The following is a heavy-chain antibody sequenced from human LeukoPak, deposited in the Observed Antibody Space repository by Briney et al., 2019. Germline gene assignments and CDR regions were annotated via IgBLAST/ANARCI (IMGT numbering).Heavy chain of an antibody. CDR1: GGSISSSSYY. Sequence: SETLSLTCTVSGGSISSSSYYWGWIRQPPGKGLEWLGSIYYSGSTYYNPSLKSRVTISADTPKNQFSLKLSSVTAADKAVYYCARVLPPDDFWSGYYAPHMDVWGKGTTVTVSS. CDR2: IYYSGST. D-gene: IGHD3-3*01. J-gene: IGHJ6*03. V-gene: IGHV4-39*07. CDR3: ARVLPPDDFWSGYYAPHMDV.